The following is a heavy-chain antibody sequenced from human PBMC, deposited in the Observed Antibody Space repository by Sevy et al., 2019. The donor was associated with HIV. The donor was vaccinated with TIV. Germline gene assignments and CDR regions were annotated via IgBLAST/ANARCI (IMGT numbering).Heavy chain of an antibody. Sequence: GGSLRLSCAASGFTFSAYWMAWVRQAPAKGLEWVANLNQDGSEKYPVDSVKGRFTISRDNAKNSLYLQMNSVRVEDTGIYYWATDGWRSLVNWGRGTMVTVSS. D-gene: IGHD6-19*01. CDR3: ATDGWRSLVN. J-gene: IGHJ3*01. CDR1: GFTFSAYW. V-gene: IGHV3-7*01. CDR2: LNQDGSEK.